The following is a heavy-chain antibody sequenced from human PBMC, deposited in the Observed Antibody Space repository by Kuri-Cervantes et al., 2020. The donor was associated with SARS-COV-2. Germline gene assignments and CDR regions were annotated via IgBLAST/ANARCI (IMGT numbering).Heavy chain of an antibody. D-gene: IGHD3-22*01. V-gene: IGHV3-7*01. Sequence: GGSLRLSCAASGFTFSSYWMSWVRQAPGKGLEWVANIKQDGSEKYYVDSVKGRFTISRDNAKNSLYLQMNSLRAEDTAVYYCARAGDITMIVEYYLDYWGQGTLVTVSS. CDR1: GFTFSSYW. CDR3: ARAGDITMIVEYYLDY. J-gene: IGHJ4*02. CDR2: IKQDGSEK.